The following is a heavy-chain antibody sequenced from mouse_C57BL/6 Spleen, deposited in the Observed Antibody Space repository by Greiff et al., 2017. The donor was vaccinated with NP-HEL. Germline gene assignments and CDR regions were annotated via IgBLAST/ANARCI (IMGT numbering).Heavy chain of an antibody. CDR3: ARSNWDEDY. CDR2: IDPSDSYT. D-gene: IGHD4-1*01. J-gene: IGHJ4*01. V-gene: IGHV1-59*01. CDR1: GYTFTSYW. Sequence: VQLQQSGAELVRPGTSVKLSCKASGYTFTSYWMHWVKQRPGQGLEWIGVIDPSDSYTNYNQKFKGKATLTVDTSSSTAYMQISSLTSEDSAVYYCARSNWDEDYWGQGTSVTVSS.